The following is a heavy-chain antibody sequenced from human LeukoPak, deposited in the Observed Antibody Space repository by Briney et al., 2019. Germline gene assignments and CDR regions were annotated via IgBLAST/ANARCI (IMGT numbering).Heavy chain of an antibody. CDR2: INHSGGT. D-gene: IGHD3-10*01. V-gene: IGHV4-34*01. CDR3: ARGISGSPFDY. CDR1: GGSFSGYY. Sequence: SETLSLTCAVYGGSFSGYYWSWIRQPPGKGLEWIGEINHSGGTNYNPSLKSRVTISVDTSKNQFPLKLSSVTAADTAVYYCARGISGSPFDYWGQGTLVTVSS. J-gene: IGHJ4*02.